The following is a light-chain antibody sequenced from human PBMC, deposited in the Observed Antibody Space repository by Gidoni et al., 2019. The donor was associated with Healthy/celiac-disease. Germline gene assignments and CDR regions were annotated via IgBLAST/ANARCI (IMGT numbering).Light chain of an antibody. J-gene: IGKJ2*01. CDR2: AAS. CDR3: QQGYNTPPT. CDR1: QSSTSY. Sequence: DIQMTPSPTSLSAPVGDRVTIPRRANQSSTSYLDWYQQKPGNAPKLLIYAASSLQSGVPSRFSGSGSGTDFTLTISSVQPEDFATYYCQQGYNTPPTFGEGTKLEIK. V-gene: IGKV1-39*01.